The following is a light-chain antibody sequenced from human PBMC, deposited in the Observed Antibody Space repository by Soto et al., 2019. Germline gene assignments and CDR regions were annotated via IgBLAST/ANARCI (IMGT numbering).Light chain of an antibody. CDR2: TND. Sequence: QSVLTQPPSLSGTPGQRVTISCSGSTSNIGTNTVNWFQHLPGTAPKLLIYTNDQRPSGVPDRFSGSRSGTSAFLAISGLQSEDEADYYCATWDDSVYVFGTGTKVTVL. J-gene: IGLJ1*01. V-gene: IGLV1-44*01. CDR1: TSNIGTNT. CDR3: ATWDDSVYV.